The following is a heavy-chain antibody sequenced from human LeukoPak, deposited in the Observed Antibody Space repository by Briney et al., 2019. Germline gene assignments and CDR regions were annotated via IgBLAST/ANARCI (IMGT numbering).Heavy chain of an antibody. D-gene: IGHD3-3*01. V-gene: IGHV4-59*01. Sequence: SVTLSLTCTVWIGSICSYYWIWLPQPPGKGLVWIGYIYHSRNTNYTPYLKIRVTLSVDTSKIQFSLKLSAVTAADTAVYCCARGGRVVNDIRKNWFDPRGQGTLVSVCS. CDR2: IYHSRNT. CDR3: ARGGRVVNDIRKNWFDP. CDR1: IGSICSYY. J-gene: IGHJ5*02.